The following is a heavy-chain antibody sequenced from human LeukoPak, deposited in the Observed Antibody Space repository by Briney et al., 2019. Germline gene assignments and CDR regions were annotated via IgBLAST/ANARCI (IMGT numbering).Heavy chain of an antibody. Sequence: ASVKVSCKASGYTFTSYAMHWVRQAPGQRLEWMGWINAGNGNTKYSQKLQGRVTITRDTSASTAYMELSSLRSEDTAVYYCARGRGVVVPAAMRFDYWGQGTLVTVSS. CDR1: GYTFTSYA. J-gene: IGHJ4*02. D-gene: IGHD2-2*01. CDR3: ARGRGVVVPAAMRFDY. CDR2: INAGNGNT. V-gene: IGHV1-3*01.